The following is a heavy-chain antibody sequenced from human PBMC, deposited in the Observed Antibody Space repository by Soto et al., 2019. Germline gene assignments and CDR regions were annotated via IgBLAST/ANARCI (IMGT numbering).Heavy chain of an antibody. CDR1: GFTFSSYW. Sequence: GGSLRLSCAASGFTFSSYWMHWVRQAPGKGLVWVSRINSDGSSTSYADSVKGRFTISRDNAKNTLYLQMNSLRAEDTAVYYCAREITIFGVAPYFDYWGQGTLVTVSS. CDR3: AREITIFGVAPYFDY. CDR2: INSDGSST. J-gene: IGHJ4*02. V-gene: IGHV3-74*01. D-gene: IGHD3-3*01.